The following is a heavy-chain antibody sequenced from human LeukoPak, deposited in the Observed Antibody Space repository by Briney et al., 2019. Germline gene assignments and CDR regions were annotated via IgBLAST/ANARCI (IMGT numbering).Heavy chain of an antibody. Sequence: ASVKVSCKASGYTFTSYDINWVRQATGQGLEWMGWMNPNSGNTGYAQKFQGRVTMTRNTSISTAYMELSSLRSEDTAVYYCARGGLDCSGGSCLFADWFDPWGQGTLVTVSS. CDR3: ARGGLDCSGGSCLFADWFDP. D-gene: IGHD2-15*01. CDR1: GYTFTSYD. CDR2: MNPNSGNT. V-gene: IGHV1-8*01. J-gene: IGHJ5*02.